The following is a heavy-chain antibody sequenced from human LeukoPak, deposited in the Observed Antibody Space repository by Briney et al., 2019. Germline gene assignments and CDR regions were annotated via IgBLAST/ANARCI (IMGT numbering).Heavy chain of an antibody. Sequence: KPGGSLRLSCATSGFTFISHEMSWLRQAPGKGLQWIAYISSRADTIYYAESVKGRFTVSRDYNKDSLHLQMTSLRAEDTAVYYCVSAFEYGPLNPFHFWAQGTRVAVSS. CDR1: GFTFISHE. J-gene: IGHJ4*02. CDR3: VSAFEYGPLNPFHF. CDR2: ISSRADTI. V-gene: IGHV3-48*03. D-gene: IGHD4-17*01.